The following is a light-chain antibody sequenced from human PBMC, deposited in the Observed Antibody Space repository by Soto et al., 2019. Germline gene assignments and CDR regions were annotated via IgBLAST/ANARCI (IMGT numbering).Light chain of an antibody. CDR3: QSYDSSLSGYV. CDR2: GNS. V-gene: IGLV1-40*01. CDR1: SSNIGAGYD. J-gene: IGLJ1*01. Sequence: QSVLTQPPSVSGAPGHRVRISCTGSSSNIGAGYDVHWYQQLPGTAPKLLIYGNSNRPSGVPDRFSGSKSGTSASLAITGLQAEDEADYYCQSYDSSLSGYVFGTGTKVTVL.